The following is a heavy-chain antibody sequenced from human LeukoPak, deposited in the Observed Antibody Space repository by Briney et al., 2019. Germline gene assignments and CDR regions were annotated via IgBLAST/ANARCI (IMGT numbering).Heavy chain of an antibody. CDR1: GYTFSSYD. J-gene: IGHJ6*02. CDR3: ARGSSLNYGDYKGMDV. Sequence: ASVKVSCKTSGYTFSSYDITWVRQAPGQGLEWMGRIIPILGIANYAQKFQGRVTITADKSTSTAYMELSSLRSEDTAVYYCARGSSLNYGDYKGMDVWGQGTTVTVSS. CDR2: IIPILGIA. D-gene: IGHD4-17*01. V-gene: IGHV1-69*04.